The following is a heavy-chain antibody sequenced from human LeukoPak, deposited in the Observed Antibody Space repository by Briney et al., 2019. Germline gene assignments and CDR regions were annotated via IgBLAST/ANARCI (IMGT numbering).Heavy chain of an antibody. CDR1: GFTFSDYY. CDR3: AKRPYCSSTSCRYYYYYYYMDV. D-gene: IGHD2-2*01. CDR2: ISSSGSTI. V-gene: IGHV3-11*04. Sequence: GGSLRLSCAASGFTFSDYYMSWIRQAPGRGLEWVSYISSSGSTIYYADSVKGRFTISRDNAKNSLYLQMNSLRAEDTAVYYCAKRPYCSSTSCRYYYYYYYMDVWGKGTTVTVSS. J-gene: IGHJ6*03.